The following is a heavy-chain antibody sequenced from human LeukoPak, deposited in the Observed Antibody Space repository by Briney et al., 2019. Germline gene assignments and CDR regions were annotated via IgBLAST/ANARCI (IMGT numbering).Heavy chain of an antibody. CDR1: GFTFSSYW. J-gene: IGHJ6*02. D-gene: IGHD6-19*01. Sequence: GGSLRLSSAASGFTFSSYWMSWVRQAPGKGLEWVANIKQDGSEKYYVDSVKGRFTISRDNAKNSLYLQMNSLRAEDTAVYYCARVDVGVSGWYLSHYYYGMDVWGQGTTVTVSS. CDR2: IKQDGSEK. V-gene: IGHV3-7*01. CDR3: ARVDVGVSGWYLSHYYYGMDV.